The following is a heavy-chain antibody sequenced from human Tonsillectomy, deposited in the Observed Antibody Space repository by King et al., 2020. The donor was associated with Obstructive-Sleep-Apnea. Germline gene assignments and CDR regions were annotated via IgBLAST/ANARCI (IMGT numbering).Heavy chain of an antibody. Sequence: LQLQESGPGLVKPSQTLSLTCTVSGGSISSGDYYWSWIRQPPGKGLEWIGYRYYSGSIYYNPSLKSRVNISIDTSKNHFALKLTSVTAADTAVYYCAAFVPGYFDYWGQGTQVTVSS. CDR2: RYYSGSI. CDR1: GGSISSGDYY. J-gene: IGHJ4*02. V-gene: IGHV4-30-4*01. D-gene: IGHD2-8*01. CDR3: AAFVPGYFDY.